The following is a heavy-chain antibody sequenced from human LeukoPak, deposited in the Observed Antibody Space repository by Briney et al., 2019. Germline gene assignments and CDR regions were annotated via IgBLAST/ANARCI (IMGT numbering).Heavy chain of an antibody. J-gene: IGHJ4*02. CDR3: AKGKGSYYDSSGYYLFDY. CDR1: GFTFSSYS. V-gene: IGHV3-21*04. CDR2: ISSSSSYI. D-gene: IGHD3-22*01. Sequence: PGGSLRLSCAASGFTFSSYSMNWVRQAPGKGLEWVSSISSSSSYIYYADSVKGRFTISRDNAKNSLYLQMNSLRAEDTAVYYCAKGKGSYYDSSGYYLFDYWGQGTLVTVSS.